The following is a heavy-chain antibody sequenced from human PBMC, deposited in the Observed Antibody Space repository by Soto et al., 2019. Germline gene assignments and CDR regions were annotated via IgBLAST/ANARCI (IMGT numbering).Heavy chain of an antibody. CDR3: AILSSRRGYYYYGMDV. D-gene: IGHD2-15*01. CDR1: GFTFISYS. J-gene: IGHJ6*02. V-gene: IGHV3-21*01. Sequence: TGGSLRLSCAASGFTFISYSVNWGRQAPGKGLEWVSSISSSSSYIYYADSVKGRFTISRDNAKNSLYLQMKSLRAEDTAVYYCAILSSRRGYYYYGMDVWGQGTTVTVSS. CDR2: ISSSSSYI.